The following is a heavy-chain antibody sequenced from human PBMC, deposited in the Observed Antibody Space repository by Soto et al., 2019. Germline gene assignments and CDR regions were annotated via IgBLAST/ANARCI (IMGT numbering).Heavy chain of an antibody. CDR3: ARERLGYCSSTSCPDAFDI. CDR1: GGSISSYY. Sequence: SETLSLTCTVSGGSISSYYWSWIRRPPGKGLEWIGYIYYSGSTNYNPSLKSRVTISVDTSKNQFSLKPSSVTAADTAVYYCARERLGYCSSTSCPDAFDIWGQGTMVTVSS. D-gene: IGHD2-2*01. CDR2: IYYSGST. V-gene: IGHV4-59*01. J-gene: IGHJ3*02.